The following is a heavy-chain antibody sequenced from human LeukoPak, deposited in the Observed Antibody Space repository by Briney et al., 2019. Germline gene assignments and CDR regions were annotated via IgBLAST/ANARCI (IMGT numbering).Heavy chain of an antibody. Sequence: ASVKVSCKASGYTFTSYYMHWVRQAPGQGLEWMGIINPSGGGTSYAQKFQGRVTMTRDTSTSTVYMELSSLRSEDTAVYYCAREKYYVVPGDAFDIWGQGTMVTVSS. CDR1: GYTFTSYY. V-gene: IGHV1-46*01. J-gene: IGHJ3*02. D-gene: IGHD3-16*01. CDR3: AREKYYVVPGDAFDI. CDR2: INPSGGGT.